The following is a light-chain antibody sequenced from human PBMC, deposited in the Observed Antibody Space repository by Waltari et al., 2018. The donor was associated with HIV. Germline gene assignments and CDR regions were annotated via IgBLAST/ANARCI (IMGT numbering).Light chain of an antibody. CDR1: TGPVTSGHH. CDR3: LLSYSGARPWV. Sequence: QAVVTQEPSLTVSPGGTVTLTCGSSTGPVTSGHHPYWFQQRPGQATRTLIYDATNKFSWTPARFSGSLLGGKAALTLSGAQPDDEADYYCLLSYSGARPWVFGGGTRLTVL. V-gene: IGLV7-46*01. CDR2: DAT. J-gene: IGLJ3*02.